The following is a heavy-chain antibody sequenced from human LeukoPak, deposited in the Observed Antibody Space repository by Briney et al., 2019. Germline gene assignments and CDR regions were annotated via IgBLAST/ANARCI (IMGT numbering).Heavy chain of an antibody. D-gene: IGHD3/OR15-3a*01. CDR3: ARGPIVKYGFLEHSLDY. J-gene: IGHJ4*02. CDR1: GYTFTGYY. CDR2: INPNSGGT. V-gene: IGHV1-2*02. Sequence: ASVKVSCKASGYTFTGYYMHWVRQAPGQGLEWMGWINPNSGGTNYAQKFQGRVTMTRDTSTSTAYMELRSLRSDDTAVYYCARGPIVKYGFLEHSLDYWGQGTLVTVSS.